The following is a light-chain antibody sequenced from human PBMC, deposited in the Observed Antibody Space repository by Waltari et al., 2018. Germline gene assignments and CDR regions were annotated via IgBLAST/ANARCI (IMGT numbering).Light chain of an antibody. CDR1: QSISSW. CDR3: QQADSFPFT. Sequence: DIQMTQSPSTLSASVGDRVTITCRASQSISSWLAWYQQKPGKAPTLLIYKASTLQSGVPSRFSGSGSGTEFTLTISSLQPDDFATYYCQQADSFPFTFGPGTKVDIK. CDR2: KAS. V-gene: IGKV1-5*03. J-gene: IGKJ3*01.